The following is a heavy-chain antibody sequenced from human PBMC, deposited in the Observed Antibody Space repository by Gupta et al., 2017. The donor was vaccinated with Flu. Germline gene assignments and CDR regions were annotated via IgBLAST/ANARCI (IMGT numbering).Heavy chain of an antibody. D-gene: IGHD1-20*01. CDR3: ARSMDNWNFDY. CDR2: VLPIFGTA. V-gene: IGHV1-69*01. CDR1: NHFP. Sequence: NHFPISWVRQAPGQGLEWMGGVLPIFGTANYAQKFQGRVTITADQSTNTVYMELSSLRFEDTAMYYCARSMDNWNFDYWGQGTLVTVSS. J-gene: IGHJ4*02.